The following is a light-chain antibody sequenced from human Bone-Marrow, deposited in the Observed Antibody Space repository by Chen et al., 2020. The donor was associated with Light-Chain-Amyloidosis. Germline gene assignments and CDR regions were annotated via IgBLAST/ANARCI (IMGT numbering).Light chain of an antibody. V-gene: IGLV1-51*01. CDR2: DND. CDR3: GTWDNRLSAVI. J-gene: IGLJ6*01. Sequence: QSVLTQPPSVSAAPGQKVTIPCSGSSSNIGKNFVTWYRQVPGAAPKVVIFDNDKRPSGIPDRFSGSKSAASATLGITGLQTGDEADYYCGTWDNRLSAVIFGGGTRVTVL. CDR1: SSNIGKNF.